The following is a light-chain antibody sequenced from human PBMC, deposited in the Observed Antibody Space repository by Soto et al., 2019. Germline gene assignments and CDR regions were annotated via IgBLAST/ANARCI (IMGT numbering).Light chain of an antibody. V-gene: IGKV3-15*01. CDR3: QQYDNWPLT. CDR1: QNVSNN. Sequence: EIVMTQSPATLSVSPGERATLTCRASQNVSNNLAWYQQKPGQAPRLLIYGASTRATGIPATFGGSGSGTEFTLTISSLQSADFAVYYCQQYDNWPLTFGQGTKVEIK. CDR2: GAS. J-gene: IGKJ1*01.